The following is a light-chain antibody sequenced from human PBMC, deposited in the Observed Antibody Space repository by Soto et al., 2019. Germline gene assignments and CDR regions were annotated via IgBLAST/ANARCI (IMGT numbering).Light chain of an antibody. Sequence: DIPMTQSPSSLSASVGDRVTIICQASQDISNYLNWYQQKPGKAPKLLIYDTSNLETGVPSKFSGCGSGTNFTLTISDLQTEELTTYYCQKSDSTPWTFGPGTKGDIK. CDR1: QDISNY. J-gene: IGKJ1*01. CDR3: QKSDSTPWT. V-gene: IGKV1-39*01. CDR2: DTS.